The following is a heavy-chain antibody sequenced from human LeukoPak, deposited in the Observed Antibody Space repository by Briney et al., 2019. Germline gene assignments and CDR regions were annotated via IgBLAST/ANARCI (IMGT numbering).Heavy chain of an antibody. J-gene: IGHJ4*02. V-gene: IGHV1-18*01. CDR1: GYTFTSYG. CDR2: ISAYNGNT. D-gene: IGHD3-9*01. Sequence: ASVKVSCKASGYTFTSYGISWVRQAPGQGLEWMGWISAYNGNTNYAQKLQGRVTMTTDTSTSTAYMELRSLRSDDTAVYYCARDRRYYDILTGYYGYWGQGTLVTVSS. CDR3: ARDRRYYDILTGYYGY.